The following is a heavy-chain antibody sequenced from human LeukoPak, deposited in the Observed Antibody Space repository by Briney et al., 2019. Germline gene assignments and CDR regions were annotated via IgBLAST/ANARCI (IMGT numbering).Heavy chain of an antibody. CDR3: AAYDKYCSSTSCSADY. CDR2: FDPEDGET. D-gene: IGHD2-2*01. Sequence: GASVKVSCKVSGYTLTELSMHWVRQAPGKGLEWMGGFDPEDGETIYAQKFQGRVTMTEDTSTDTAYMELSSLRSEDTAVYYCAAYDKYCSSTSCSADYWGQGTLVTVSS. J-gene: IGHJ4*02. CDR1: GYTLTELS. V-gene: IGHV1-24*01.